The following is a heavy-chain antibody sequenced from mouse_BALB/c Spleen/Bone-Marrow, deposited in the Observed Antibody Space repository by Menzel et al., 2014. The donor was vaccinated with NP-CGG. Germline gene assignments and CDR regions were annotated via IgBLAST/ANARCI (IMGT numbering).Heavy chain of an antibody. CDR3: ARSAGYWYFDF. J-gene: IGHJ1*01. CDR1: GYTFTDYW. Sequence: QVQLQQSGAELVMPGASVKMSCKASGYTFTDYWMHWVKQRPGQGLEWIGAIDTSDSYTSYNQKFKGKATLTVDESSSTAYMQLSSLTSEDSAVYYCARSAGYWYFDFWGAGTTVTVPS. CDR2: IDTSDSYT. V-gene: IGHV1-69*01. D-gene: IGHD1-2*01.